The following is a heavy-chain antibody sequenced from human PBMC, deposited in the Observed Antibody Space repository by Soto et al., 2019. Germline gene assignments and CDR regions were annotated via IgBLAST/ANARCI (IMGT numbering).Heavy chain of an antibody. CDR1: GGSFSGYY. D-gene: IGHD2-2*01. Sequence: QVQLQQWGAGLLKPSETLSLTCAVYGGSFSGYYWSWIRQPPGKGLEWIGEINHSGSTNYNASLKSRVTISVDTSKNQFSLKLSSVTAADTAVYYCARGRGNCSSTSCYGTGPFDYWGQGTLVTVSS. CDR2: INHSGST. J-gene: IGHJ4*02. V-gene: IGHV4-34*01. CDR3: ARGRGNCSSTSCYGTGPFDY.